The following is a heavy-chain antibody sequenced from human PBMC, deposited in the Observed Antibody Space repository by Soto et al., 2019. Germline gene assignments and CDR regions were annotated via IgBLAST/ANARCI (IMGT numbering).Heavy chain of an antibody. Sequence: QVQLVQSGAEVKKPGSSVKVSCKASGGTFSSYAISWVRQAPGQGLEWMGGIIPIFGTANYAQKFQGRVTITADESTSTAYMELSSLRSEDTAVYYCARDSRVPAATVAAAAGIFRDYYYYGMDVWGQGTTVTVSS. J-gene: IGHJ6*02. V-gene: IGHV1-69*01. CDR1: GGTFSSYA. D-gene: IGHD2-2*01. CDR2: IIPIFGTA. CDR3: ARDSRVPAATVAAAAGIFRDYYYYGMDV.